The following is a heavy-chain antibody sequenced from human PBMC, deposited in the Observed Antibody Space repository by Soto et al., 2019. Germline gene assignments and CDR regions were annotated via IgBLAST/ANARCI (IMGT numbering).Heavy chain of an antibody. Sequence: PGESLKISCKGSGYSFTSYWIGWVRQMPGKGLEWMGIIYPGDSDTRYSPSFQGQVTISADKSISTAYLQWSSLKASDTAMYYCARLLYYDILTGYLTENWFDPWGQGTLVTVSS. CDR2: IYPGDSDT. CDR3: ARLLYYDILTGYLTENWFDP. V-gene: IGHV5-51*01. J-gene: IGHJ5*02. CDR1: GYSFTSYW. D-gene: IGHD3-9*01.